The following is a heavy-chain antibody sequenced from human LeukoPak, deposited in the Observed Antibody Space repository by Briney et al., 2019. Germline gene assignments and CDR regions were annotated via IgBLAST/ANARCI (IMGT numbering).Heavy chain of an antibody. CDR3: ARRLTQYDCFDP. CDR2: TYYRSTWYS. V-gene: IGHV6-1*01. J-gene: IGHJ5*02. D-gene: IGHD2-2*01. CDR1: GDSVSSNSVT. Sequence: SQTLSLTCAISGDSVSSNSVTWNWIRQSPSRGLEWLGRTYYRSTWYSDYAVSVRGRITVNPDTSKNQFSLHLNSVTPEDTAVYYCARRLTQYDCFDPWGQGILVTVSS.